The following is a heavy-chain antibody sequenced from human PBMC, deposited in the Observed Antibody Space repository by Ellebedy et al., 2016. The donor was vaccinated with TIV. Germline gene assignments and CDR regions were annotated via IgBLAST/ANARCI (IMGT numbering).Heavy chain of an antibody. CDR1: GGSFNNYY. CDR2: IHYTGAT. Sequence: MPGGSLRLSCTVSGGSFNNYYWSWIRQSPGRGLEWIGYIHYTGATFYNPFLESRVTMSLDTSKNQFSVKISAVTAADTAVYYCARHAGASFDSWGQGAQVTVSA. J-gene: IGHJ4*02. V-gene: IGHV4-59*08. CDR3: ARHAGASFDS. D-gene: IGHD3-10*01.